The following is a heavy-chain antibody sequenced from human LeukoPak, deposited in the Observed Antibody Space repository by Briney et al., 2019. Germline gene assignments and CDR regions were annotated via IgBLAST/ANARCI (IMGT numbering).Heavy chain of an antibody. D-gene: IGHD2-15*01. CDR2: ISAYNDNT. CDR1: GYTFTNYA. Sequence: GASXXVSCKTPGYTFTNYAISWVRQAPGQGLEWMGWISAYNDNTNYAQKFQGRVTMTTDTSTSTAYMELRSLRSDDTAVYYCARDVGEGYCSGGSCSDYWGQGTLVTVSS. CDR3: ARDVGEGYCSGGSCSDY. V-gene: IGHV1-18*01. J-gene: IGHJ4*02.